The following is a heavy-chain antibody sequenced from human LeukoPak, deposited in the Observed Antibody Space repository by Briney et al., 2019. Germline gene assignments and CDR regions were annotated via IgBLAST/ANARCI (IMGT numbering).Heavy chain of an antibody. V-gene: IGHV4-39*01. CDR1: GGSISSSSYY. Sequence: SETLSLTCTVSGGSISSSSYYWGWIRQPPGKGLEWIGSIYYSGSTYYKPSLKSRVTISVDTSKNQFSLKLSSVTAADTAVYYCAGPRAGYYGAYYMDVWGKGTMVTVSS. J-gene: IGHJ6*03. CDR3: AGPRAGYYGAYYMDV. CDR2: IYYSGST. D-gene: IGHD3-10*01.